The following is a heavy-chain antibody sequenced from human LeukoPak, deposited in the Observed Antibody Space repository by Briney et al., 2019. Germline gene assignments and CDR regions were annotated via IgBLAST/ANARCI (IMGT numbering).Heavy chain of an antibody. Sequence: GGSLRLSCAASGFTFSSYWMHWVRQAPGKGLVWVSRINSDGSSTSYADSLKGRFTISRDNSKNTLYLQMNSLRAEDTAVYYCARDFLAVAGTGSFQHWGQGTLITVSS. D-gene: IGHD6-19*01. CDR3: ARDFLAVAGTGSFQH. CDR2: INSDGSST. CDR1: GFTFSSYW. V-gene: IGHV3-74*01. J-gene: IGHJ1*01.